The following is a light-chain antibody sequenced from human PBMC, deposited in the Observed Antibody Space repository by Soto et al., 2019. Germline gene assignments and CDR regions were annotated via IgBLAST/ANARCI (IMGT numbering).Light chain of an antibody. Sequence: SYELTQPPSMSVSPEQTARSTCSGDALPKQFAYWYQQKTAQAPLLVIYKDTERPSGIPERFTGSNSGTTVTLTISGVQAEDEADYYCLSPDISGNSWVFGGGTKLTVL. CDR3: LSPDISGNSWV. CDR1: ALPKQF. J-gene: IGLJ3*02. CDR2: KDT. V-gene: IGLV3-25*02.